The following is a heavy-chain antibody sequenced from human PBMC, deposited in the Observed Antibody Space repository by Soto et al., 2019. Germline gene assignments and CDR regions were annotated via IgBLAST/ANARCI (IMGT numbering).Heavy chain of an antibody. D-gene: IGHD2-21*01. V-gene: IGHV3-7*01. Sequence: GGSLRLSCAASGFTFSSYWMSWVRQAPGKGLEWVANIKQDGSEKYYVDSVKGRFTISRDNAKNSLYLQMNSLRAEDTAVYYCARDEFPPFTGDAFDICGQGPMVTV. CDR1: GFTFSSYW. CDR2: IKQDGSEK. CDR3: ARDEFPPFTGDAFDI. J-gene: IGHJ3*02.